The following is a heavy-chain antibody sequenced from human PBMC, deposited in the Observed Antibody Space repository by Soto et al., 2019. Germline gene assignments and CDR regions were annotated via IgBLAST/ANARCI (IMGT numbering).Heavy chain of an antibody. J-gene: IGHJ6*02. Sequence: GGSLSLSCAASGFTFSSYSMNWVRQAPGKGLEWVSSISSSSSYIYYADSVKGRFTISRDNAKNSLYLQMNSLRAEDTAVYYCARGEYCSSTSCYREGYYYYGMDVWGQGTTVTVSS. CDR2: ISSSSSYI. D-gene: IGHD2-2*02. CDR3: ARGEYCSSTSCYREGYYYYGMDV. CDR1: GFTFSSYS. V-gene: IGHV3-21*01.